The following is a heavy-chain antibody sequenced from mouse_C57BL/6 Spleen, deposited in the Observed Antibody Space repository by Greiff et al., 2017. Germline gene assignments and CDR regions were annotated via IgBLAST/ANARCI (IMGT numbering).Heavy chain of an antibody. J-gene: IGHJ4*01. CDR3: TICKDDYPYAMDY. D-gene: IGHD2-4*01. V-gene: IGHV1-15*01. Sequence: QVQLQQSGAELVRPGASVTLSCKASGYTFTDYEMHWVKQTPVHGLEWIGAIDPETGGTAYNQKFKGKAILTADKSASTAYMELRSLTSEDSAVYYCTICKDDYPYAMDYWGQGTSVTVSS. CDR2: IDPETGGT. CDR1: GYTFTDYE.